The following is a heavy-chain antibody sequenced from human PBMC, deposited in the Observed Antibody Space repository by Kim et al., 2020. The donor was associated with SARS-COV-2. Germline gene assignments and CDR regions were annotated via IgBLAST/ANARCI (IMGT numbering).Heavy chain of an antibody. D-gene: IGHD2-15*01. CDR1: GYTLTELS. V-gene: IGHV1-24*01. J-gene: IGHJ5*02. Sequence: ASVKVSCKVSGYTLTELSMHWVRQAPGKGLEWMGGFDTEDGETIYAQKFQGRVTMTEDTSTDTAYMELSSLRSEDTAVYYCATGPGYCSGGSGHNWFDPWGQGTLVTVSS. CDR3: ATGPGYCSGGSGHNWFDP. CDR2: FDTEDGET.